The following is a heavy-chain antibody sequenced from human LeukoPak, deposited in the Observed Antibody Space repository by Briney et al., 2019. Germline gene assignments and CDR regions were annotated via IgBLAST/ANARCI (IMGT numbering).Heavy chain of an antibody. CDR3: ARTKADYDSSGYLDY. Sequence: SQTLSLTCTVFGGSISRGGYYWSWIPPPPGKGREWFGQIHYSGSTYYNPPLKSRVTISVDTTKNHFSLRLSSVTAADTAVYYCARTKADYDSSGYLDYGGRG. V-gene: IGHV4-31*03. J-gene: IGHJ4*02. CDR1: GGSISRGGYY. D-gene: IGHD3-22*01. CDR2: IHYSGST.